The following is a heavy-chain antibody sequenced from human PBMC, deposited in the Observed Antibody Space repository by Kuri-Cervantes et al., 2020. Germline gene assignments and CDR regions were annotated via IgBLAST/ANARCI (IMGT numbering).Heavy chain of an antibody. CDR1: GYTFTSYG. J-gene: IGHJ4*02. V-gene: IGHV1-69*05. D-gene: IGHD5-12*01. CDR2: IIPIFGTA. Sequence: SVKVSCKASGYTFTSYGISWVRQAPGQGLEWMGGIIPIFGTANYAQKFQGRVTITTDESTSTAYMELSSLRSEDTAVYYCARLPSPYSGYDSGDDYWGQGTLVTVSS. CDR3: ARLPSPYSGYDSGDDY.